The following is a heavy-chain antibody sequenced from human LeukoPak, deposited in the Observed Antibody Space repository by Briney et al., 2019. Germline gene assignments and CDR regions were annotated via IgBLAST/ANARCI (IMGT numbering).Heavy chain of an antibody. V-gene: IGHV3-21*01. CDR2: ISSSSSYI. Sequence: GGSLRLSCAASGFTFSSYSMNWVRQAPGKGLEWVSSISSSSSYIYYADSVKGRFTISRDNAKNSLYLQMNSLRAEDTAVYYCARDAPYYDFWSGYYPVDAFDIWGQGTMVTVSS. J-gene: IGHJ3*02. CDR1: GFTFSSYS. CDR3: ARDAPYYDFWSGYYPVDAFDI. D-gene: IGHD3-3*01.